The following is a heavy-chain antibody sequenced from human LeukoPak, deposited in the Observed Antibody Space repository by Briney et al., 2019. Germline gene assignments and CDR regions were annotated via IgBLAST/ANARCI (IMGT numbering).Heavy chain of an antibody. Sequence: SETLSLTCVVYGGSFSGYYWSWIRQPPGKGLEGIGEINHSGSTNYNPSLKSRVTISVDTSKNQFSLKLSSVTPADTAVYYCARRRLLGAFDIWGQGTTVTVSS. CDR2: INHSGST. V-gene: IGHV4-34*01. J-gene: IGHJ3*02. D-gene: IGHD4-17*01. CDR3: ARRRLLGAFDI. CDR1: GGSFSGYY.